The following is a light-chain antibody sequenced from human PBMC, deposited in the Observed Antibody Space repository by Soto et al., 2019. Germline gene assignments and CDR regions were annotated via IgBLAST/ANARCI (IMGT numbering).Light chain of an antibody. CDR3: QQYNSYRT. CDR1: QSISSW. J-gene: IGKJ1*01. V-gene: IGKV1-5*01. CDR2: DAS. Sequence: DIQITQSPSTLSASVGDRVTITFRASQSISSWLAWYQQKPGKAPKFLIYDASTLESGVPSRFSGSGSGTEFTLTISSLQPDDFATYYCQQYNSYRTFGQGTKVDIK.